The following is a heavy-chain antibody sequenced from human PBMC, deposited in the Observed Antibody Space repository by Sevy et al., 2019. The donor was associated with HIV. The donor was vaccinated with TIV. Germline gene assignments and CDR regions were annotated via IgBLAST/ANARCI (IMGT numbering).Heavy chain of an antibody. CDR1: GFTFSSYS. V-gene: IGHV3-48*01. CDR3: ARVRVYDSGGYRLYYYGTDV. Sequence: GGSLRLSCAASGFTFSSYSMNWVRQAPGKGLEWVSYISSSSSTIYYADSVEGRFTISRDNAKNSRYLQMNSLRAEDTAVYYCARVRVYDSGGYRLYYYGTDVWGQGTTVTVSS. CDR2: ISSSSSTI. J-gene: IGHJ6*02. D-gene: IGHD3-22*01.